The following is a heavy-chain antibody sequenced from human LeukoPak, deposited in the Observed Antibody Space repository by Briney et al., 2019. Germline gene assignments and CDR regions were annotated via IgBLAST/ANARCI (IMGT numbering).Heavy chain of an antibody. D-gene: IGHD3-22*01. Sequence: GASVKVSCKASGYTFTRCYMHWVRQAPGQGLEWMGIINPSGGSTSYAQKFEGRVTMTRDTSTSTVYMELSSLRSEDTAVYYCAKEAGLSYDSSGHAFDYGGQETLVSVSS. V-gene: IGHV1-46*01. CDR2: INPSGGST. J-gene: IGHJ4*02. CDR3: AKEAGLSYDSSGHAFDY. CDR1: GYTFTRCY.